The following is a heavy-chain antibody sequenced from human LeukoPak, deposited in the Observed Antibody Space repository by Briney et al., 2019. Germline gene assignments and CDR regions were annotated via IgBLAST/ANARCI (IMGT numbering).Heavy chain of an antibody. CDR1: GFTFSGSA. V-gene: IGHV3-73*01. CDR2: IRSKANSYAT. Sequence: GGSLKLSCAASGFTFSGSAMHWVRQASGKGLEWVGRIRSKANSYATAYAASVKGRFTISRDDSENTAYLQMNSLKTEDTAVYYCTRQSPIYCGGDCYPFDYWGQGTLVTVSS. CDR3: TRQSPIYCGGDCYPFDY. J-gene: IGHJ4*02. D-gene: IGHD2-21*02.